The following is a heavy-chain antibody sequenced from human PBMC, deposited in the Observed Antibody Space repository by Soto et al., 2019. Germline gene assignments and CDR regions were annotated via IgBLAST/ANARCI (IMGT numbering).Heavy chain of an antibody. CDR1: GYTFTSYG. J-gene: IGHJ4*02. CDR3: AIGDLTGYYFDY. V-gene: IGHV1-18*01. Sequence: ASVKVSCKASGYTFTSYGIRRGRQAPGQGLEWMGWISAYNGNTNYAQKLQGRVTMTTDTSTSTAYMELRSLRSDDTAVYYCAIGDLTGYYFDYWGQGTLFTVSS. D-gene: IGHD3-9*01. CDR2: ISAYNGNT.